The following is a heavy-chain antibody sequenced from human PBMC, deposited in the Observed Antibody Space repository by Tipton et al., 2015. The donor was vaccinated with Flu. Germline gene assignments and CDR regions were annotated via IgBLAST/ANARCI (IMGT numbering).Heavy chain of an antibody. CDR2: INPDGSYA. V-gene: IGHV3-74*01. CDR3: ARDRGALDH. CDR1: GFTFSNYW. J-gene: IGHJ4*02. Sequence: SLRLSCAASGFTFSNYWMHWVRQTPGKGLVWVSRINPDGSYAIYVDSVKGRFTISRDDAKNTVYLQMNSLRAEDTAVYYCARDRGALDHWGQGTLVTVSS.